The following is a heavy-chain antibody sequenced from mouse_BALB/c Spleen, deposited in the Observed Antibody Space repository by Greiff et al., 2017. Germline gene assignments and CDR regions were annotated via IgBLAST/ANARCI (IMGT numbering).Heavy chain of an antibody. D-gene: IGHD1-2*01. J-gene: IGHJ4*01. CDR2: ISYSGST. Sequence: VQLKESGPSLVKPSQTLSLTCSVTGDSITSGYWNWIRKFPGNKLEYMGYISYSGSTYYNPSHKSRISITRDTSKNQYYLQLNSVTTEDTATYYWARSPLTTATDYYAMDYWGQGTSVTVSS. CDR3: ARSPLTTATDYYAMDY. V-gene: IGHV3-8*02. CDR1: GDSITSGY.